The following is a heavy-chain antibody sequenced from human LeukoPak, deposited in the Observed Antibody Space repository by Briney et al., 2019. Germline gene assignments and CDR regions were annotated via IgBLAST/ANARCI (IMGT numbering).Heavy chain of an antibody. CDR2: ISSSSSYI. D-gene: IGHD6-19*01. J-gene: IGHJ4*02. CDR1: GFTFSSYS. V-gene: IGHV3-21*01. Sequence: GGSLRLSCAASGFTFSSYSMNWVRQAPGKGLEWVSSISSSSSYIYYADSVKGRFTISRDNAKNSLYLQMNSLRAEDTAVYYCARGESGSGWYDNFDYWGQGTLVTVSS. CDR3: ARGESGSGWYDNFDY.